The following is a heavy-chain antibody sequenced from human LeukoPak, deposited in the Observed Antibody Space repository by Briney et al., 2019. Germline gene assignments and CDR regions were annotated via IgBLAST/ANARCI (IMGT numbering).Heavy chain of an antibody. Sequence: PGGSLRLSCEGSGFPFSSCEMNWLRQAPGKGLEWVSHIDSGGITIYYADSVKGRFTISRDNAKNSIYLQMDSLRVEDTAIYYCERDPVGDLLDYWGQGTQVTVSS. CDR1: GFPFSSCE. J-gene: IGHJ4*02. V-gene: IGHV3-48*03. CDR2: IDSGGITI. D-gene: IGHD4-17*01. CDR3: ERDPVGDLLDY.